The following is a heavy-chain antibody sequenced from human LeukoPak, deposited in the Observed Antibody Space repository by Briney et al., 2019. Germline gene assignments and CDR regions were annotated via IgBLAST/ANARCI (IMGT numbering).Heavy chain of an antibody. D-gene: IGHD2-15*01. Sequence: PGGSLRLSCAASGFTFSSYGMSWVRQAPGKGLEWVSAISGSGGITNYADSVKGRFTISRDNSKNTLYLQMNSLRAEDTAVYYCAKAGAVVVVAAKYFDYWGQGTLVTVSS. CDR1: GFTFSSYG. V-gene: IGHV3-23*01. CDR2: ISGSGGIT. J-gene: IGHJ4*02. CDR3: AKAGAVVVVAAKYFDY.